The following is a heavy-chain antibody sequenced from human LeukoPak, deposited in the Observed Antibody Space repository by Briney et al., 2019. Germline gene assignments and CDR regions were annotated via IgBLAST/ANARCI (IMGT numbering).Heavy chain of an antibody. CDR1: GFTFNSYA. J-gene: IGHJ4*02. D-gene: IGHD2-2*01. Sequence: GGSLRLSCAASGFTFNSYAMSWGRQAPGKGLELVSIVTSSGSITYYADSVKGRFRISRDNSKNTLYLQMNSLRAEDTAVYYCAKGSLGYCSSTSCYYFDYWGQGTLVTVSS. V-gene: IGHV3-23*01. CDR2: VTSSGSIT. CDR3: AKGSLGYCSSTSCYYFDY.